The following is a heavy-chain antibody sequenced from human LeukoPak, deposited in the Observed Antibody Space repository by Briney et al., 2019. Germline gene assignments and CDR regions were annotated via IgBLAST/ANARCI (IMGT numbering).Heavy chain of an antibody. CDR2: INHSGST. CDR3: ARRPRNYYDSSAYYYYMDV. J-gene: IGHJ6*03. D-gene: IGHD3-22*01. Sequence: SETLSLTCAVYGGSFSGYYWSWIRQPPGKGLEWIGEINHSGSTNDNPSLKSRVTISVDTSKNQFSLKLSSVTAADTAVYYCARRPRNYYDSSAYYYYMDVWGKGTTVTVSS. CDR1: GGSFSGYY. V-gene: IGHV4-34*01.